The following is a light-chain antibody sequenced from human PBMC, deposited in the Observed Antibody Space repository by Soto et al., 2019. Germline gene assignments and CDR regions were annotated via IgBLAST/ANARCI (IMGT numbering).Light chain of an antibody. CDR3: CSYAGSSTYV. CDR2: EGS. Sequence: QSVLTKPASVSGSPGQSITISCTGTSSGVGSYNLVSWYQQHPGKAPKLMIYEGSKRPSGVSNRFSGSKSGNTASLTISGLQAEDEADYYCCSYAGSSTYVFGTGTKV. CDR1: SSGVGSYNL. V-gene: IGLV2-23*01. J-gene: IGLJ1*01.